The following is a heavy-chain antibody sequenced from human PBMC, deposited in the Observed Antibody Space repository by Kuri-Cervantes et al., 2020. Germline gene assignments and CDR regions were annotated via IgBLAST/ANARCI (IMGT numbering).Heavy chain of an antibody. CDR2: INPSGGST. V-gene: IGHV1-46*01. Sequence: ASVKVSCKASGYTFTSYYMHWVRQAPAQGLAWMGIINPSGGSTSYEQKFQGRVTMTRDTSTSTVYMELSSLKSEDTAVYYCARDLGTAGVVTWGQGTLVTVSS. D-gene: IGHD6-13*01. J-gene: IGHJ5*02. CDR1: GYTFTSYY. CDR3: ARDLGTAGVVT.